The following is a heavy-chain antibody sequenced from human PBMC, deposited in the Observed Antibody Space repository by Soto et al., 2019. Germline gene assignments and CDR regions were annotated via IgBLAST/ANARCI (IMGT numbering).Heavy chain of an antibody. V-gene: IGHV3-48*03. CDR3: ARGGYSYGFDD. J-gene: IGHJ4*02. CDR2: VSGSGSNI. Sequence: GGSLRLSCAASGFTFSSYEMSWVRQAPGKGLEWVSYVSGSGSNIYYADSVKGRFTISRDNAKNSLYLQMNSLRAEDTAVYYCARGGYSYGFDDRGQGTPVTVSS. CDR1: GFTFSSYE. D-gene: IGHD5-18*01.